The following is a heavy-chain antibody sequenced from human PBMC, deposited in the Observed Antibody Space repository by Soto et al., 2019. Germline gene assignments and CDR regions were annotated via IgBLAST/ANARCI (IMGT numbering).Heavy chain of an antibody. Sequence: GGSLRLSCAASGFTFSSYGMHWVRQAPGKGLEWVAVIWYDGSNKYYADSVKGRFTISRDNSKNTLYLQMNSLRAEDTAVYYCAREGKYDILTGYTDKYYYYGMDVWGQGTTVTVSS. J-gene: IGHJ6*02. D-gene: IGHD3-9*01. CDR1: GFTFSSYG. CDR3: AREGKYDILTGYTDKYYYYGMDV. CDR2: IWYDGSNK. V-gene: IGHV3-33*01.